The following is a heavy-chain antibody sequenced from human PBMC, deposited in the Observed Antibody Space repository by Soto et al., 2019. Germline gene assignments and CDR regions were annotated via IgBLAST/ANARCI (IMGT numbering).Heavy chain of an antibody. Sequence: SETPSLTCTVSGGSISSGDYYWSWIRQPPGKGLEWIAYIYYSGSSYYNPSLKSRVTISIDSVKNQFSLKLSFVTAADTAVYYCARGRYTYYYGLDVWGQVNTVT. J-gene: IGHJ6*02. V-gene: IGHV4-30-4*01. D-gene: IGHD1-26*01. CDR2: IYYSGSS. CDR1: GGSISSGDYY. CDR3: ARGRYTYYYGLDV.